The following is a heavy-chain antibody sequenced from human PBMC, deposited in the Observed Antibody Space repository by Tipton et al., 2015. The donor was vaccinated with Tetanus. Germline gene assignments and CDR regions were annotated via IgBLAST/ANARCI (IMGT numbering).Heavy chain of an antibody. J-gene: IGHJ4*02. CDR3: ATGVTFDY. D-gene: IGHD1-20*01. V-gene: IGHV3-21*01. CDR1: GFVFSNYA. CDR2: ISSTTAYI. Sequence: SLRLSCTASGFVFSNYAMNWVRQAPGKGLEWVSSISSTTAYIYYTASVKGRFTISRDNAKSSVFLQMNSLRDEDTAVYYCATGVTFDYWGQGALVTVSS.